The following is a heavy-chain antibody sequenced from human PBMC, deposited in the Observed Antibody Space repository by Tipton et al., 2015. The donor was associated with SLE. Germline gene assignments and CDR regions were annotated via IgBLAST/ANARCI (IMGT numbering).Heavy chain of an antibody. V-gene: IGHV3-11*04. J-gene: IGHJ6*03. CDR3: ARDLFLFYYYMDV. CDR2: ISSSGSTI. CDR1: GFTFSDYY. D-gene: IGHD2/OR15-2a*01. Sequence: SLRLSCAASGFTFSDYYMSWIRQAPGKGLEWVSYISSSGSTIYYADSVKGRFTISRDNAKNSLYLQMNSLRAEDTAVYYCARDLFLFYYYMDVWGKGTTVTVSS.